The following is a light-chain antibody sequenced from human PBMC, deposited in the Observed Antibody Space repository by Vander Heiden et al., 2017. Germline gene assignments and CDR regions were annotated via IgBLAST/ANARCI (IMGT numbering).Light chain of an antibody. Sequence: EIVLTQSPGTLSLSPGERATLSCRASQSVSSSYLAWYQQKPGQAPRLRIYGASSRATGIPDRFSGSGSGTDFTLTISRLEPEDFAVYYCQQYGSSPIFTFGSGTKVDIK. CDR2: GAS. V-gene: IGKV3-20*01. J-gene: IGKJ3*01. CDR3: QQYGSSPIFT. CDR1: QSVSSSY.